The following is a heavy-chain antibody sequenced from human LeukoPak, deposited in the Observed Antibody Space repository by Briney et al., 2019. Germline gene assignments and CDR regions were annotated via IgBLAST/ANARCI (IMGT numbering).Heavy chain of an antibody. CDR2: IDPSDSYT. Sequence: GESLKISSKGSGYSFTSYWISWVRQMPGKGLEWMGRIDPSDSYTNYSPSFQGLVTISADKSISTAYLQWSSLKASDTAMYFCATSRGYGFDLWGRGTLVTVSS. J-gene: IGHJ2*01. D-gene: IGHD5-12*01. CDR1: GYSFTSYW. CDR3: ATSRGYGFDL. V-gene: IGHV5-10-1*01.